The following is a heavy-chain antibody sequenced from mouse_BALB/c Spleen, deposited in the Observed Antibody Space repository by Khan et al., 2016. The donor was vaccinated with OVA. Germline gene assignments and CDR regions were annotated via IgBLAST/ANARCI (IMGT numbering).Heavy chain of an antibody. CDR1: GFTFSAYG. CDR3: ASHLTESFAY. V-gene: IGHV5-6*01. Sequence: EVELVESGGDLVRPGGSLKLSCAASGFTFSAYGMSWVRQSPDKRLEWVATISSDGSYTYYPDSLKGRFTIFRDNAKSTLYLQMRSLKSEDTAMYYSASHLTESFAYWGQGTLVTVSA. J-gene: IGHJ3*01. D-gene: IGHD2-13*01. CDR2: ISSDGSYT.